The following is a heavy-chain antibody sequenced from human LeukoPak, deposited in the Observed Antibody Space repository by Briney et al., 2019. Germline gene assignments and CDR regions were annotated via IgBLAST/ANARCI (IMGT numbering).Heavy chain of an antibody. CDR2: INNSGDRR. D-gene: IGHD6-19*01. Sequence: LPGGSLRLSCAASGFIFSNYAMSWVRQAPGKGLEWVSGINNSGDRRFYADSGKGRSTISRDNSKNTLYLQMNSLRPEDTAVYYGPRGWYNFNYWGQEIGSTASS. CDR3: PRGWYNFNY. CDR1: GFIFSNYA. J-gene: IGHJ4*02. V-gene: IGHV3-23*01.